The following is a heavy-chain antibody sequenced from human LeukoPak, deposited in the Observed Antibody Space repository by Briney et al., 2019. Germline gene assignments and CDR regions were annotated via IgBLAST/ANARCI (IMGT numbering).Heavy chain of an antibody. J-gene: IGHJ4*02. CDR2: ISYDGGHK. CDR1: GFTFSSFG. V-gene: IGHV3-33*01. CDR3: ARDRDYDSANFDY. Sequence: QAGRSLRLSCAASGFTFSSFGMHWVRQAPGKGLEWVAVISYDGGHKYYADSVKGRFSISRDNSKNTLYLQMSSLRAEDTAVYYCARDRDYDSANFDYWGQGTLVTVSS. D-gene: IGHD3-22*01.